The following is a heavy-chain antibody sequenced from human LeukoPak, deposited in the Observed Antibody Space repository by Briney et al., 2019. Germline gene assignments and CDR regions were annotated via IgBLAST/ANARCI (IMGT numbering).Heavy chain of an antibody. D-gene: IGHD3-16*02. CDR3: AKVEFQVITFGGVIVN. V-gene: IGHV3-23*01. CDR1: GFTFSSYA. J-gene: IGHJ4*01. CDR2: ISGSVCST. Sequence: GGSLRLSCAASGFTFSSYAMSWVRQAPGQRLEWVSAISGSVCSTYYADSVKGRFTISRDNSKNTRYLKMNSLRAEDTAVYYCAKVEFQVITFGGVIVNWGHRTLVTVSS.